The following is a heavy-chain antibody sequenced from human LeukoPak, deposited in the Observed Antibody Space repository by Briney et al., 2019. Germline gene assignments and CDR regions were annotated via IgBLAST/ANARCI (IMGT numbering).Heavy chain of an antibody. Sequence: GGSLRLSCAASGFTFSSYAMSWVRQAPGKGLEWVANINQDGSERYYVDPVKGRFTISRDNTRNSLYLQMNSLRAEDTAVYYCARGSSFGAYWGQGTLVTVSS. V-gene: IGHV3-7*03. CDR1: GFTFSSYA. J-gene: IGHJ4*02. D-gene: IGHD3-3*01. CDR2: INQDGSER. CDR3: ARGSSFGAY.